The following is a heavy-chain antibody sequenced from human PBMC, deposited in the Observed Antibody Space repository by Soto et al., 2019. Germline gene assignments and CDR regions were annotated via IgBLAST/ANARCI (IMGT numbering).Heavy chain of an antibody. CDR2: ISSNSAYI. CDR3: TRDASRDSSARGWFDP. J-gene: IGHJ5*02. D-gene: IGHD6-13*01. V-gene: IGHV3-21*01. Sequence: GGSLRLSCAASGFTFSSYAMSWVRQAPGKGLEWVSTISSNSAYIYYTDALRGRFTISRDNAKNSLHLQKNSLRAEDTAVYYCTRDASRDSSARGWFDPWGPGTLVTVSS. CDR1: GFTFSSYA.